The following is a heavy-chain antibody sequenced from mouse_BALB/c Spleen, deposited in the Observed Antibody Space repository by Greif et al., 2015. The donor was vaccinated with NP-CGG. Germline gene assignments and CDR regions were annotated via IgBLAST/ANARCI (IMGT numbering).Heavy chain of an antibody. CDR3: ARYFYGSSYYFYY. D-gene: IGHD1-1*01. CDR1: GDSITSGY. Sequence: EVNVVESGPSLVKPSQTLSLTCSVTGDSITSGYWNWIRKFPGNKLEYMGYISYSGSTYYNPSLKSRISITRDTSKNQYYLQLNSVTTEDTASYYCARYFYGSSYYFYYLCQGTTLTVSS. V-gene: IGHV3-8*02. CDR2: ISYSGST. J-gene: IGHJ2*01.